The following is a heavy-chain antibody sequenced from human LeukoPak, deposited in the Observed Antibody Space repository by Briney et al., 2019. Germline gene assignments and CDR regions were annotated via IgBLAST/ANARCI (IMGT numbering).Heavy chain of an antibody. J-gene: IGHJ4*02. Sequence: RRFLRLSWAASGFTLSPYGMHWGRPAPGKGLEWEAVISSGGSNKYYADSVRGRFTISRDNSKNTLYLQMNSLRAEDTAVYYCAKGKYYDSSGYYLGLFDYWGQGTLVTVSS. CDR1: GFTLSPYG. CDR2: ISSGGSNK. CDR3: AKGKYYDSSGYYLGLFDY. D-gene: IGHD3-22*01. V-gene: IGHV3-30*18.